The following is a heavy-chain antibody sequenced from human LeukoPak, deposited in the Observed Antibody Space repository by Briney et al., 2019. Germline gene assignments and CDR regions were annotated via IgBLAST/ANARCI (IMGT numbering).Heavy chain of an antibody. Sequence: SETLSLTCTVSGGSISGYYWSWIRQPPGKGLEWIGEINHSGSTNYNPSLKSRVTISVDTSKNQFSLKLSSVTAADTAVYYCARDWVSSSWSHYYYGMDVWGQGTTVTVSS. CDR2: INHSGST. J-gene: IGHJ6*02. CDR3: ARDWVSSSWSHYYYGMDV. V-gene: IGHV4-34*01. D-gene: IGHD6-13*01. CDR1: GGSISGYY.